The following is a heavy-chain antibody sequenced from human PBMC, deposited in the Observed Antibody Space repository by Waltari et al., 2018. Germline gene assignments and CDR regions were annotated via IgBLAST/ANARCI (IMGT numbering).Heavy chain of an antibody. D-gene: IGHD6-19*01. CDR1: GGSISSSSYY. CDR3: ARSAVAACGGAFDI. CDR2: IYYSGST. Sequence: QLQLQESGPGLVKPSETLSLTCTVSGGSISSSSYYWGWIRQPPGKGLEWIGSIYYSGSTYYNPSLKSRVTISVDTSKNQFSLKLSSVTAADTAVYYCARSAVAACGGAFDIWGQGTMVTVSS. J-gene: IGHJ3*02. V-gene: IGHV4-39*07.